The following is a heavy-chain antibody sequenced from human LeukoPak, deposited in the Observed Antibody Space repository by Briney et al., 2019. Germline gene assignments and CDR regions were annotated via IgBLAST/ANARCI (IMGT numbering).Heavy chain of an antibody. V-gene: IGHV4-34*01. Sequence: SETLSLTCAVYGGSFNDYYWIWIRQPPGKGLEWIGEIKPSGRTNYNPSLESRVTISVDTSKNQFSLKLSSVTAADTAVYYCARRLPKFGELLPWGQGTLVTVSS. CDR2: IKPSGRT. CDR3: ARRLPKFGELLP. J-gene: IGHJ4*02. CDR1: GGSFNDYY. D-gene: IGHD3-10*01.